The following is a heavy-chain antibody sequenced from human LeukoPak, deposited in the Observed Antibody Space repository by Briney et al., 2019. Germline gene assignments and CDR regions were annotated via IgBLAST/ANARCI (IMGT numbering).Heavy chain of an antibody. D-gene: IGHD3-22*01. V-gene: IGHV1-2*02. CDR3: ARSDGYYYDSSGSPLFDY. CDR1: GYTFTVHY. CDR2: FNPNSGDA. Sequence: ASVKVSCKASGYTFTVHYLHWVRQAPGQGPEWMGWFNPNSGDANYAQRFQGRVTMTRVTSISTAYMEMKGLTIDDTAVYYCARSDGYYYDSSGSPLFDYWGQGTLVTVSS. J-gene: IGHJ4*02.